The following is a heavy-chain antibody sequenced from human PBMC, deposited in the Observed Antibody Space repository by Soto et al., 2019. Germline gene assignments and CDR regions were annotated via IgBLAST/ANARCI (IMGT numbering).Heavy chain of an antibody. CDR2: IFYSGRT. V-gene: IGHV4-59*01. J-gene: IGHJ4*02. Sequence: PSETLSLTCTVSGGSISSYYWSWIRQPPGKGLEWIGFIFYSGRTSYNPSLKSRVTISIDTSEYQFSLKLNSVTAADTAVYYCARVAVAGTRVDYWGQGTLVTVSS. CDR1: GGSISSYY. D-gene: IGHD6-19*01. CDR3: ARVAVAGTRVDY.